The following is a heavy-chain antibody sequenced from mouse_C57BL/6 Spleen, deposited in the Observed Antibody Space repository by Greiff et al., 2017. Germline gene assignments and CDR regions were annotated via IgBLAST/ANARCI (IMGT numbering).Heavy chain of an antibody. CDR2: IYPGDGDT. V-gene: IGHV1-82*01. CDR1: GFAFSSSW. Sequence: VKLMESGPELVKPGASVKFSCTASGFAFSSSWMNWVKQRPGKGLEWIGRIYPGDGDTNSNGKLKGKATLTADKSSSPAYMQLSSLSSEDAAIYFCARYDYPYAMDYWGQGTSVTVSS. CDR3: ARYDYPYAMDY. J-gene: IGHJ4*01. D-gene: IGHD2-4*01.